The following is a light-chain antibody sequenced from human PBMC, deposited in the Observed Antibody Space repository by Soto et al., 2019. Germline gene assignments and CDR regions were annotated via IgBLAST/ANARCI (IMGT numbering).Light chain of an antibody. J-gene: IGKJ4*01. CDR3: QQYNNWPLT. CDR1: QSVSGN. V-gene: IGKV3-15*01. CDR2: GPS. Sequence: EIVMTQSPATLSVSPGERATLSCRASQSVSGNLAWDQQKPGQAPRLLIYGPSTRATGIPARFSGSGSGTEFTLTISSLQSEDFAVYYCQQYNNWPLTFGGGTKVEIK.